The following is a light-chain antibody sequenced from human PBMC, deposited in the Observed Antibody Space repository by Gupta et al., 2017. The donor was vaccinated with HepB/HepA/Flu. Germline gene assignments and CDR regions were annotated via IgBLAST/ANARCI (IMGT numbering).Light chain of an antibody. CDR2: DVS. V-gene: IGLV2-14*01. Sequence: QSALTPPASVSGSPGQSITISCTGTNNDIGDYNYVSWYQQHPGKAPKLLIYDVSNRPSGVSNRFSGSKSGNTASLTISGLQAEDEADYYCSSCTSSITRVFGTGTKVTVL. J-gene: IGLJ1*01. CDR3: SSCTSSITRV. CDR1: NNDIGDYNY.